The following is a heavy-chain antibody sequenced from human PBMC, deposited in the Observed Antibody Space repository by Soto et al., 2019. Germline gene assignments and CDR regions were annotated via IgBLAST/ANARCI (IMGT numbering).Heavy chain of an antibody. CDR3: ARCGAARLRRSFAFDI. CDR1: GGSISSSSYY. J-gene: IGHJ3*02. Sequence: QLQLQESGPGLVKPSETLSLTCTVSGGSISSSSYYWGWIRQPPGKGLEWIGSIYYSGSTYYNPSLKSRVTISVDTSKNQFSLKLSSVTAADTAVYYCARCGAARLRRSFAFDIWGQGTMVTVSS. D-gene: IGHD6-6*01. CDR2: IYYSGST. V-gene: IGHV4-39*01.